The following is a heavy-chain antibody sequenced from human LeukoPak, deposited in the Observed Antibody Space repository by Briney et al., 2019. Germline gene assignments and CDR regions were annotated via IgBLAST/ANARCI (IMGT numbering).Heavy chain of an antibody. CDR2: ISGSGGST. Sequence: GGSVRLFCGASGFTFSSYAMSWVRQAPGKGLEWVSAISGSGGSTHYVDSVKGRFTISRDNSKNTLYLQMNSLRAEDTAVYYCANPRGQIKYWGQGTLVTVSS. J-gene: IGHJ4*02. V-gene: IGHV3-23*01. CDR3: ANPRGQIKY. CDR1: GFTFSSYA. D-gene: IGHD3-10*01.